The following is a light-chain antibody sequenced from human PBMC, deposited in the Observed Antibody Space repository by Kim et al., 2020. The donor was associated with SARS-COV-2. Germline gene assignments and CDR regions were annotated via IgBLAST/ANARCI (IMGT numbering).Light chain of an antibody. CDR3: CSYASSVV. V-gene: IGLV2-11*01. CDR1: SSDVGGYNY. CDR2: DVS. J-gene: IGLJ2*01. Sequence: SPGQSVTISCTGTSSDVGGYNYVSWYQQHPGKAPKLMIYDVSKRPSGVPDRFSGSKSGNTASLTISGVQPEDEADYYCCSYASSVVFGGGTQLTV.